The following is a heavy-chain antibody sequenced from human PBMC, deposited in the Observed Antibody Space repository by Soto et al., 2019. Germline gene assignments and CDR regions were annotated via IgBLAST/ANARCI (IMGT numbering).Heavy chain of an antibody. Sequence: ASVKVSCKASGYTFTGYYMHWVRQAPGQGLEWMGWINPNSGGTNYAQKFQGRVTMTRDTSISTAYMELSRLRSDDTAVYYCARFYSYSTGYNALFSYWGQGTLATGSA. CDR2: INPNSGGT. D-gene: IGHD3-22*01. J-gene: IGHJ4*02. V-gene: IGHV1-2*02. CDR1: GYTFTGYY. CDR3: ARFYSYSTGYNALFSY.